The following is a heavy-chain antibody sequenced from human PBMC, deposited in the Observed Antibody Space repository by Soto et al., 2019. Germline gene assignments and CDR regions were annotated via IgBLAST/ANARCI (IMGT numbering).Heavy chain of an antibody. CDR3: ASFGYCSGGSCYPSAFDI. V-gene: IGHV4-59*01. J-gene: IGHJ3*02. Sequence: SETLSLTCTVSGGSISSYYWSWIRQPPGKGLEWIGYIYYSGSTNYNPSLKSRVTISVDTSKNQFSLKLSSVTAADTAVYYCASFGYCSGGSCYPSAFDIWGQGTMVT. CDR1: GGSISSYY. CDR2: IYYSGST. D-gene: IGHD2-15*01.